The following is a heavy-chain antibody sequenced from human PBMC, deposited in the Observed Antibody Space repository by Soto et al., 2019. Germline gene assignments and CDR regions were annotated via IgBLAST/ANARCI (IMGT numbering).Heavy chain of an antibody. CDR2: ISGSGGST. J-gene: IGHJ5*02. Sequence: EVQLLESGGGLVQPGGSLRLSCAASGFTFSSYAMSWVRQARGKGLEWVSAISGSGGSTYYADSVKGRFTISRENSKNTRYLQMNSLRAEDTAVYYCAKGSSGWYGWFDPWGQGTLGTVST. CDR1: GFTFSSYA. V-gene: IGHV3-23*01. CDR3: AKGSSGWYGWFDP. D-gene: IGHD6-19*01.